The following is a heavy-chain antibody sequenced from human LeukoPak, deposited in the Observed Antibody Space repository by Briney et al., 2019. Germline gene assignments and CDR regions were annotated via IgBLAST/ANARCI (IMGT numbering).Heavy chain of an antibody. CDR2: ISSSSSYI. CDR1: GFTFSSYS. J-gene: IGHJ4*02. V-gene: IGHV3-21*01. CDR3: ARRGLGSINYFDY. D-gene: IGHD1-26*01. Sequence: GGSLRLSCAASGFTFSSYSMNWVRQAPGKGLEWVSSISSSSSYIYYADSVKGRFTISRDNAKNSLYLQMNSLRAEDTAVYYCARRGLGSINYFDYWGQGTLVTVSS.